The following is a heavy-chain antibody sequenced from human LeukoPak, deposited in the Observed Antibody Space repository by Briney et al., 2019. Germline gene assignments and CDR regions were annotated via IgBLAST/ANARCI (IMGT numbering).Heavy chain of an antibody. CDR1: GFTFSSYS. Sequence: GGSLRLSCAASGFTFSSYSMNWVRQAPGKGLEWVSSISSSSSYIYYADSVKGRFTISRDNAKNSLYLQMNSLRAEDTAVYYCARVGCLRTLGYCSSFTSIDYWGRGTLVTVSS. D-gene: IGHD2-2*01. J-gene: IGHJ4*02. CDR3: ARVGCLRTLGYCSSFTSIDY. CDR2: ISSSSSYI. V-gene: IGHV3-21*01.